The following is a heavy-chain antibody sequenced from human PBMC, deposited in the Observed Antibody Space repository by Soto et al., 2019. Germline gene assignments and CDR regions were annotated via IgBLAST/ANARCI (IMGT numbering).Heavy chain of an antibody. CDR3: ARASKGTIYSPHAFDI. J-gene: IGHJ3*02. CDR1: GFAVSSNY. CDR2: IYSGGTT. D-gene: IGHD2-21*01. Sequence: EVQLVESGGGLIQPGGSLRLSCAASGFAVSSNYMSWVHQAPGKGLEWVSLIYSGGTTYYADSVKGRFTISRDNSKNTLYLQMNSLRAEDTAVYYCARASKGTIYSPHAFDIWGQGTMVTVSS. V-gene: IGHV3-53*01.